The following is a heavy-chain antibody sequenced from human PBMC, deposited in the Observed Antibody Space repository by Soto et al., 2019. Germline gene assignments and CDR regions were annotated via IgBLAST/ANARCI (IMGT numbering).Heavy chain of an antibody. V-gene: IGHV3-23*01. CDR2: ISGGGGST. CDR3: ASAPYCSGRWYGFDD. D-gene: IGHD6-13*01. J-gene: IGHJ4*02. CDR1: GFTFSSCA. Sequence: EVQLLESGGGLVQPGGSLRLSCAASGFTFSSCAMNWVRQAPGKGLEWVSGISGGGGSTYYADSVKGRFTISRDNSKHTLYLQMNSLRAEDTAVYYCASAPYCSGRWYGFDDWGQGTLVTVSS.